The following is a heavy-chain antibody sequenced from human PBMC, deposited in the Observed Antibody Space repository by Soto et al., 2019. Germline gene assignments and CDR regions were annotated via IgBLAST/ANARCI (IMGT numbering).Heavy chain of an antibody. CDR1: GFTFSNAW. D-gene: IGHD3-22*01. V-gene: IGHV3-15*01. CDR2: IKSKTDGGTT. Sequence: VQLVESGGGLVKPGGSLRLSCAASGFTFSNAWMSWVRQAPGKGLEWVGRIKSKTDGGTTDYAAPVKGRFTISRDDSKNTLYLQMNSLKTEDTAVYYCTTETPSSGYSADYWGQGTLVTVSS. J-gene: IGHJ4*02. CDR3: TTETPSSGYSADY.